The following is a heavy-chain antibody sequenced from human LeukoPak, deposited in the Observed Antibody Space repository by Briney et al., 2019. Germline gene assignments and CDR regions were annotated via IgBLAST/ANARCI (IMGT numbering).Heavy chain of an antibody. CDR3: TTDTWIHLWPLYSY. CDR1: GFTFSNAW. CDR2: IKTKTDGGTT. Sequence: GGSLRLSCAASGFTFSNAWMSWVRQAPGKGLEWVGLIKTKTDGGTTDYAAPVKGRFTISRDDSKNTLDLQLNSLKSEDTAVYYCTTDTWIHLWPLYSYWGQGTLVTVSA. J-gene: IGHJ4*02. D-gene: IGHD5-18*01. V-gene: IGHV3-15*01.